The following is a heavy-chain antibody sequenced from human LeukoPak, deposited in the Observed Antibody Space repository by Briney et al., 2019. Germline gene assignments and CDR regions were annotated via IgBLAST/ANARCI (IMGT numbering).Heavy chain of an antibody. D-gene: IGHD5-18*01. V-gene: IGHV3-64D*06. CDR2: ISSNGGNT. J-gene: IGHJ5*02. CDR3: VKDSDRYIYGNCFDP. CDR1: AFTFSSYA. Sequence: GGSLRLSCAASAFTFSSYAMHWVRQAPGKGLEYVSAISSNGGNTYYADSVKGRFTISRDNTKNTLYLQMSSLRAEDTAVYYCVKDSDRYIYGNCFDPWGQGVLVTVSS.